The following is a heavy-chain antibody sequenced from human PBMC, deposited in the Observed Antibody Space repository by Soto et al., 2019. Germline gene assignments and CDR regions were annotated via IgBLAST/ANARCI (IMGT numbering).Heavy chain of an antibody. J-gene: IGHJ4*02. V-gene: IGHV2-5*02. D-gene: IGHD1-26*01. CDR2: IYWDDDK. Sequence: QITLRQSGPTRVRPTQPLTLTCNFSGFSLSSSGVGVGWIRQPPGKAPEWLVVIYWDDDKRYSPSLKSRLTITNDTAKNQVVLTITNRDSVDTCTYYREHRALYSGSDWDGGYFDAWGQGTPVTVSP. CDR1: GFSLSSSGVG. CDR3: EHRALYSGSDWDGGYFDA.